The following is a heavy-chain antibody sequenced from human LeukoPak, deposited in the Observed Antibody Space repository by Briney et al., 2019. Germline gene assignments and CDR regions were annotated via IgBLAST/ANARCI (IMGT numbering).Heavy chain of an antibody. J-gene: IGHJ4*02. D-gene: IGHD4-17*01. CDR1: GFTFSSYA. CDR3: SKKGQSEDYGKPG. Sequence: PGGPLRLSCAASGFTFSSYAMSWVRQAPGKGLEWASAISGSGGSTYYADSVKGRFTNSRENSKNTLYLQMNSLRAEDTAVYYCSKKGQSEDYGKPGWGQGTLVTVSS. V-gene: IGHV3-23*01. CDR2: ISGSGGST.